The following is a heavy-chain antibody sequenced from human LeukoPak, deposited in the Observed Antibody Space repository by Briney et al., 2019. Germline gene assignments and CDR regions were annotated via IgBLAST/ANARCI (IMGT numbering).Heavy chain of an antibody. CDR3: ASGAMVRKATPTN. Sequence: SETLSLTCAVYGGSFSGYYWSWIRQPPGKGLEWIGEINHSGSTNCNPSLKSRVTISVDTSKNQFSLKLSSVTAADTAVYYCASGAMVRKATPTNWGQGTLVTVSS. CDR2: INHSGST. J-gene: IGHJ4*02. V-gene: IGHV4-34*01. D-gene: IGHD2-21*01. CDR1: GGSFSGYY.